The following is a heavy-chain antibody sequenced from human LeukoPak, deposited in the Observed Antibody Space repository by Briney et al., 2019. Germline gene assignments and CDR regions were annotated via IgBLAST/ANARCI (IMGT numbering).Heavy chain of an antibody. V-gene: IGHV3-30*04. CDR2: ISYDGSNK. CDR1: GFTFSSYA. CDR3: ARDKSGYYTLYYFDY. J-gene: IGHJ4*02. Sequence: GRSLRLSCAASGFTFSSYAMHWVRQAPGKGLEWVAVISYDGSNKYYADSVKGRFTISRDNSKNTLYLQMNSLRAEDTAVYYCARDKSGYYTLYYFDYWGQGTLVTVSS. D-gene: IGHD3-3*01.